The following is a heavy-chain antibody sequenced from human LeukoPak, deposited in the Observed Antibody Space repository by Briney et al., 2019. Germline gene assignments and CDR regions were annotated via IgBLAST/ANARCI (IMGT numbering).Heavy chain of an antibody. CDR2: IIPILGIA. V-gene: IGHV1-69*04. CDR3: ARDGVVPAAIDYYYYYMDV. CDR1: GGTFRSYT. Sequence: ASVKVSXKASGGTFRSYTISWVRQAPGQGLEWMGRIIPILGIANYAQKFQGRVTITADKSTSTAYMELSSLRSEDTAVYYCARDGVVPAAIDYYYYYMDVWGKGTTVTVSS. J-gene: IGHJ6*03. D-gene: IGHD2-2*01.